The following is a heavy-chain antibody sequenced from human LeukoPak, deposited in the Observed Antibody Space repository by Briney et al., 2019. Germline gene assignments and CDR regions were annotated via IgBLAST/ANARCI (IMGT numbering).Heavy chain of an antibody. Sequence: GGSLRLSCAASGFTFSSYAMSWVRQAPGKGLEWVSAISGSGGSTYYADSVKGRFTISRDNSKNTLYLQLNSLRGEDTAVYYCAKKNGDSSGYYLYYFDYWGQGTLVTVSS. CDR1: GFTFSSYA. CDR2: ISGSGGST. CDR3: AKKNGDSSGYYLYYFDY. V-gene: IGHV3-23*01. D-gene: IGHD3-22*01. J-gene: IGHJ4*02.